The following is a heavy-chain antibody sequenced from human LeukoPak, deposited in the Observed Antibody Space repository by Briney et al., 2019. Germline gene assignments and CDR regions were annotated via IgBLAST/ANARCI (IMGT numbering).Heavy chain of an antibody. V-gene: IGHV3-33*01. CDR3: ARGQPPSYYDMDV. Sequence: GGSLRLSFAASGFTFSSYGMHWVRQAPGKGLEWVAVIWSDGSSKHYADSVKGRFTISRDNSKNTLYLQMNSLRADDTALYYCARGQPPSYYDMDVWGQGTTVTVSS. CDR1: GFTFSSYG. D-gene: IGHD6-13*01. J-gene: IGHJ6*02. CDR2: IWSDGSSK.